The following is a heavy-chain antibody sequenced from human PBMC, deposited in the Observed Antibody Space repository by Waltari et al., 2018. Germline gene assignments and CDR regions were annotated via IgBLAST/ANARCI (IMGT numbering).Heavy chain of an antibody. V-gene: IGHV5-51*01. D-gene: IGHD3-22*01. Sequence: EVQLVQSGAEVKKPGESLKISCKGSGYSFTSYWIGWVRQMPGKGLEWGGFIYPGDSDTRYSPSFQGQVTIAADKSISTAYLQWSSLKASDTAMYYCATSYYYDLEYYGMDVWGQGTTVTVSS. CDR2: IYPGDSDT. J-gene: IGHJ6*02. CDR3: ATSYYYDLEYYGMDV. CDR1: GYSFTSYW.